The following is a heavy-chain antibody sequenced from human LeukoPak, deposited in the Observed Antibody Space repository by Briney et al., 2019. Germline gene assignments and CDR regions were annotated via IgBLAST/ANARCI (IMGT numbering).Heavy chain of an antibody. CDR1: GYTFTGYY. CDR2: VNPNSGGT. CDR3: ARDALHPLSGYMDV. Sequence: ASVKVSCKASGYTFTGYYMHWVRQAPGQGLEWMGWVNPNSGGTNYAQKFQGRVTMTRDTSISTAYMELSRLRSDDTAVYYCARDALHPLSGYMDVWGKGTTVTVSS. J-gene: IGHJ6*03. D-gene: IGHD1-1*01. V-gene: IGHV1-2*02.